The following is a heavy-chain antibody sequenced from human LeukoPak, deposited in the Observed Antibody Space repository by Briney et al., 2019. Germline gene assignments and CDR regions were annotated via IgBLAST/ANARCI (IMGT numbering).Heavy chain of an antibody. CDR3: ARGDGDYVPYYYYYYMDV. J-gene: IGHJ6*03. V-gene: IGHV4-4*07. CDR2: IYTSGST. Sequence: KSLETLSLTCTVSGGSISSYYWSWLRQPAGKGLEWIGRIYTSGSTNYNPSLKSRVTMSVDTSKNQFSLKLSSVTAADTAVYYCARGDGDYVPYYYYYYMDVWGKGTTVTVSS. CDR1: GGSISSYY. D-gene: IGHD4-17*01.